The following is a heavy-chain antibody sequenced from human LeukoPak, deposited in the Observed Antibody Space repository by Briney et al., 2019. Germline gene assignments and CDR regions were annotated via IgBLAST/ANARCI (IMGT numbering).Heavy chain of an antibody. V-gene: IGHV3-23*01. CDR3: ANVYFDILSGRFDY. CDR1: GFTFTGYA. D-gene: IGHD3-9*01. J-gene: IGHJ4*02. CDR2: ISRSGAGT. Sequence: GGSLRLSCAASGFTFTGYAMSWVRQAPGKGLEWVSAISRSGAGTYYADSVKGRFTISRDNSKNMLYLQMSSLRAEDTAVYHCANVYFDILSGRFDYWGRGSLVTVSS.